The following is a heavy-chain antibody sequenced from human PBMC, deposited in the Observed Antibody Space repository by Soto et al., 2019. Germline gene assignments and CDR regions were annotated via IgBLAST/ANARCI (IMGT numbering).Heavy chain of an antibody. CDR1: GYSFTSYW. V-gene: IGHV5-10-1*01. D-gene: IGHD2-2*01. CDR3: ARRDSGPTSYYYYGMDV. CDR2: IDPSDSYT. J-gene: IGHJ6*02. Sequence: PGESLKISCKGSGYSFTSYWISWVRQMPGKGLEWMGRIDPSDSYTNYSPSFQGHVTISADKSISTAYLQWSSLKASDTAMYYCARRDSGPTSYYYYGMDVWGQGTTVTVSS.